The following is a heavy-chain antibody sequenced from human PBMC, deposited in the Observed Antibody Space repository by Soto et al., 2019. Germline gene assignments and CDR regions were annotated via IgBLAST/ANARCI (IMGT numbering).Heavy chain of an antibody. CDR1: GGSVTRYW. V-gene: IGHV5-51*01. D-gene: IGHD4-17*01. CDR2: IYPGDSDT. CDR3: GRGDYVIGLMR. J-gene: IGHJ4*02. Sequence: GAALKLSGEGSGGSVTRYWRGWVRQMPGKGLEWMGIIYPGDSDTRYSPSFQGQVTISADKSISTAYLQWSSLKASDTAIYYCGRGDYVIGLMRWGQGTLVTVSS.